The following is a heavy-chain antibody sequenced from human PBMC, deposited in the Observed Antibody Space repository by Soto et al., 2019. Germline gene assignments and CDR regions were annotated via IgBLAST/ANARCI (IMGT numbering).Heavy chain of an antibody. J-gene: IGHJ6*02. CDR3: ARAGFGELGYYGMDV. Sequence: QVQLVESGGGVVQPGRSLRLSCAASGFTFSSYGMHWVRQAPGKGLEWVAVIWYDGSNKYYADSVKGRFTISRDNSKNTLYRQMNSLRAEDTAVYYCARAGFGELGYYGMDVWGQGTTVTVSS. D-gene: IGHD3-10*01. CDR1: GFTFSSYG. CDR2: IWYDGSNK. V-gene: IGHV3-33*01.